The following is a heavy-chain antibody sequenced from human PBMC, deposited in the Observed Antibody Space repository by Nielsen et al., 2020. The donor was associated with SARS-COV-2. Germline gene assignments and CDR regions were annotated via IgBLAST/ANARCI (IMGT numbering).Heavy chain of an antibody. CDR1: GGSISSSS. J-gene: IGHJ4*02. CDR3: ARGGTAMASDS. D-gene: IGHD5-18*01. V-gene: IGHV3-21*04. CDR2: ISSSSSYI. Sequence: ETLSLTCTVSGGSISSSSYYWGWIRQPPGKGLEWVSSISSSSSYIYYADSVKGRFTISRDNSKNTLYLQMNSLRTDDTAVYFCARGGTAMASDSWGQGTLVTVSS.